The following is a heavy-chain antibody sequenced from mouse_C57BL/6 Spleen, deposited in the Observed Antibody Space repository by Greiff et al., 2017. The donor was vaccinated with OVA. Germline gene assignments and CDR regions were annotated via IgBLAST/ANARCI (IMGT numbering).Heavy chain of an antibody. CDR3: ARSTAQATFAMDY. CDR2: INPNNGGT. J-gene: IGHJ4*01. Sequence: VQLQQSGPELVKPGASVKIPCKASGYTFTDYNMDWVKQSHGKSLEWIGDINPNNGGTIYNQKFKGKATLTVDKSSSTAYMELRSLTSEDTAVYYCARSTAQATFAMDYWGQGTSVTVSS. D-gene: IGHD3-2*02. CDR1: GYTFTDYN. V-gene: IGHV1-18*01.